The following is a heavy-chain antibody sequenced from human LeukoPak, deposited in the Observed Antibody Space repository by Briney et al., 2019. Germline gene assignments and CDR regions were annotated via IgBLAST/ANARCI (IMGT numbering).Heavy chain of an antibody. Sequence: ASVKVSCTVSGYTLTELSMHWVRQAPGKGLEWMGGFDPEDGETIYAQKFQGRVTMTEDTSTDTAYMELSSLRSEDTAVYYCATGRSYDFWSGYSEYYYYYGMDVWGQGTTVTVSS. CDR2: FDPEDGET. D-gene: IGHD3-3*01. J-gene: IGHJ6*02. CDR3: ATGRSYDFWSGYSEYYYYYGMDV. CDR1: GYTLTELS. V-gene: IGHV1-24*01.